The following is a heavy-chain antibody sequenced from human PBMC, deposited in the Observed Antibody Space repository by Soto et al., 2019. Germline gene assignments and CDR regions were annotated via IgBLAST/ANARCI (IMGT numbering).Heavy chain of an antibody. CDR1: GGSFSGYY. CDR3: AGVRRGYCSSTSCYYYYGMDV. CDR2: INHSGST. J-gene: IGHJ6*02. Sequence: PSETLSLTCAVYGGSFSGYYWSWIRQPPGKGLEWIGEINHSGSTNYNPSLKSRVTISVDTSKNQFSLKLSSVTAADTAVYYCAGVRRGYCSSTSCYYYYGMDVWGQGTTVTVSS. D-gene: IGHD2-2*01. V-gene: IGHV4-34*01.